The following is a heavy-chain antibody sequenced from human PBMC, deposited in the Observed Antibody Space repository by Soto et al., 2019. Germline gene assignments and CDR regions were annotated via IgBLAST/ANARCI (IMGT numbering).Heavy chain of an antibody. J-gene: IGHJ4*01. CDR1: GFSFSDYY. CDR3: AREVDRALVGSPHYFDY. CDR2: ISSRSGTI. V-gene: IGHV3-11*01. D-gene: IGHD5-18*01. Sequence: PGGSLRLSCAASGFSFSDYYMTWIRQAPGQGLDWFSYISSRSGTIFYADSVKGRLTLSRDNSKNSMYLQMNSLRAEDTAVYYCAREVDRALVGSPHYFDYWGQGTLVTVSS.